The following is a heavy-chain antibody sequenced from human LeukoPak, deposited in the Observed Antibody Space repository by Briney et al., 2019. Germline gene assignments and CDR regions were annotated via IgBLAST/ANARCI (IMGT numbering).Heavy chain of an antibody. Sequence: GGSLRLSCAASGFTFSSYSMNWVRQAPGKGLEWVSSISSHSNYIYYADSVKGRFTISKDNSKNTLFLQMNSLRPEDTAVYYCAKDARRTFGLSSGLYRGSYYFDYWGQGTLVTVSS. V-gene: IGHV3-21*01. D-gene: IGHD6-19*01. CDR2: ISSHSNYI. J-gene: IGHJ4*02. CDR3: AKDARRTFGLSSGLYRGSYYFDY. CDR1: GFTFSSYS.